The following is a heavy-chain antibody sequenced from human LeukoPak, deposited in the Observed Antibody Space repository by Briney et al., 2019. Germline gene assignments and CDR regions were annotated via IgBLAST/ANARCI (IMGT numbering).Heavy chain of an antibody. CDR3: ARVPRASPRVATTLFDY. J-gene: IGHJ4*02. D-gene: IGHD5-12*01. Sequence: ASVKVSCKASGYTFTNYGISWVRQAPGQGLEWMGWINPNSGGTNYAQKFQGRVTMTRDTSISTAYMELSRLRSDDTAVYYCARVPRASPRVATTLFDYWGQGTLVTVSS. V-gene: IGHV1-2*02. CDR2: INPNSGGT. CDR1: GYTFTNYG.